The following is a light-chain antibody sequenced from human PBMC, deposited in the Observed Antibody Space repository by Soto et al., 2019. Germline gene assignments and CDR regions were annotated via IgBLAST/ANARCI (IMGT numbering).Light chain of an antibody. J-gene: IGLJ3*02. Sequence: QSALTQPASVSGSPGQSITISCTGTSSDVGGYNFVSWYQQHPGKAPKLMIYDVSNRPSGVSNRFSGSKSGNTASLTISGLQAEDEGDYSCSSYTSSSTPVFGGGTTVTVL. CDR3: SSYTSSSTPV. CDR2: DVS. V-gene: IGLV2-14*03. CDR1: SSDVGGYNF.